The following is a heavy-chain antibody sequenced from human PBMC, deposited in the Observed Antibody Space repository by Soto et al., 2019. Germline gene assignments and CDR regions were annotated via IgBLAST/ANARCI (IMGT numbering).Heavy chain of an antibody. CDR1: GYTFTSYD. J-gene: IGHJ5*02. V-gene: IGHV1-8*01. CDR2: MNPNSGNT. CDR3: ARGYWVWFGESDISMARFDP. D-gene: IGHD3-10*01. Sequence: QVQLVQSGAEVKKPGASVKVSCKASGYTFTSYDINWVRQATGQGLEWMGWMNPNSGNTGYAQKFQGRVTMTRNTSISTDYMELSSLRSEDTAVYYCARGYWVWFGESDISMARFDPWGQGTLVTVSS.